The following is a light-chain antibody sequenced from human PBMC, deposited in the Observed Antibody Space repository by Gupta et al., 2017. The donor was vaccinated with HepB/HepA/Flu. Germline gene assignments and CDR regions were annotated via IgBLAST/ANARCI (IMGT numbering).Light chain of an antibody. CDR2: EVS. J-gene: IGLJ2*01. Sequence: QSALTQPPSASVSPGQSVTISCTGTSSAVGGYNYVSWYHQHPGKAPKLMIYEVSQRPAGVPERFSGSKSGTAASLTICGLQAEEEADYYCTSYEDSKKGVFGGGTKLTVL. V-gene: IGLV2-8*01. CDR3: TSYEDSKKGV. CDR1: SSAVGGYNY.